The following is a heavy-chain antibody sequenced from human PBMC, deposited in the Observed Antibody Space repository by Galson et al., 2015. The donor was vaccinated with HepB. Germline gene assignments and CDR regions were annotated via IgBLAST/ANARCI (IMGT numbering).Heavy chain of an antibody. CDR1: GFTFSNYE. CDR3: ARKIPSTVYFDY. V-gene: IGHV3-48*03. Sequence: SLRLSCAASGFTFSNYEMNWVRQAPGKGLEWISYISGDGNIIYANSVRGRFTISRDSARSSLFLQMNSLRVEDTALYHCARKIPSTVYFDYWGQGALVTVSS. CDR2: ISGDGNI. D-gene: IGHD2-2*02. J-gene: IGHJ4*02.